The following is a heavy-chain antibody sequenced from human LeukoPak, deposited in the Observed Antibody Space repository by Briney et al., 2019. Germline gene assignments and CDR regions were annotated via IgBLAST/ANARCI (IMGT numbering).Heavy chain of an antibody. D-gene: IGHD6-19*01. CDR3: ARDQLVAGTSRALDY. CDR2: IWYDGSNK. J-gene: IGHJ4*02. V-gene: IGHV3-33*01. Sequence: GRSLRLSCAASGYSFISYGMHWVRQAPGKGLEWVALIWYDGSNKYYADSVKGRFTISRDNSKNTLYLQMSSLRAEDTAVYYCARDQLVAGTSRALDYWGQGTLVTVSS. CDR1: GYSFISYG.